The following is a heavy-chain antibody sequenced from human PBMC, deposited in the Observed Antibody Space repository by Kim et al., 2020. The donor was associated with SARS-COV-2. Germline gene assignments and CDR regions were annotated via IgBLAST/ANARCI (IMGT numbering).Heavy chain of an antibody. J-gene: IGHJ4*02. CDR1: VFKFNTYG. CDR3: VKMGRWFGESTAQTFDS. V-gene: IGHV3-30*18. CDR2: ISSNGSNH. Sequence: PGGSLRLSCDFSVFKFNTYGMHWVRQAPGKGLEWVAAISSNGSNHYYGDSVKGRFSISRDNSKNTLYLQMNSLRREDTAVYYCVKMGRWFGESTAQTFDSWGQGTQVTVSS. D-gene: IGHD3-10*01.